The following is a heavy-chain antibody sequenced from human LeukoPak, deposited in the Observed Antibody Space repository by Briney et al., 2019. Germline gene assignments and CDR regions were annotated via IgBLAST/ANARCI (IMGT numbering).Heavy chain of an antibody. CDR2: IYYSGST. CDR3: ARLSWFGELLSFYFDY. CDR1: GVSITSDY. V-gene: IGHV4-59*08. J-gene: IGHJ4*02. D-gene: IGHD3-10*01. Sequence: PSETLSLTCSVSGVSITSDYWSWIRQPPGKGLEWIGYIYYSGSTNYNPSLKSRVTISVDTSKNQFSLKLSSVTAADTAVYYCARLSWFGELLSFYFDYWGQGTLVTVSS.